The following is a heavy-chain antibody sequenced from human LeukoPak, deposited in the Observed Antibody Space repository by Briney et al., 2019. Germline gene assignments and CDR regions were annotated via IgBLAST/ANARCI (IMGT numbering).Heavy chain of an antibody. J-gene: IGHJ3*02. CDR2: TYYRSKWYN. D-gene: IGHD3-16*01. CDR3: ARERGFLRLGEFSYGGAFDI. CDR1: GDSVSSNNAA. V-gene: IGHV6-1*01. Sequence: SQTLSLTCAISGDSVSSNNAAWNWIRQSPSRGLEWLGRTYYRSKWYNNYALSLKSRITINPDTSKNQFSLQLSSVTPEDTAVYYCARERGFLRLGEFSYGGAFDIWGQGTMVTVSS.